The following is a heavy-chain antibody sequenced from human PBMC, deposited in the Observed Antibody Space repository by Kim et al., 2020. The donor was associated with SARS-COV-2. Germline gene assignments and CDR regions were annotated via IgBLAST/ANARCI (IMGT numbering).Heavy chain of an antibody. Sequence: GGSLRLSCAASGFTFSSYGMHWVRQAPGKGLEWVAVIWYDGSNKYYADSVKGRFTISRDNSKNTLYLQMNSLRAEDTAVYYCAKGGPYSSGPVLLAGMDVWGQGTTVTVSS. CDR2: IWYDGSNK. CDR3: AKGGPYSSGPVLLAGMDV. J-gene: IGHJ6*02. CDR1: GFTFSSYG. D-gene: IGHD6-19*01. V-gene: IGHV3-33*06.